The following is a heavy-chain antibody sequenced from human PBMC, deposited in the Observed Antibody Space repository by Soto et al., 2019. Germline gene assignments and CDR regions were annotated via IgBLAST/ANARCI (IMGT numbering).Heavy chain of an antibody. CDR1: GFTFGDYA. CDR3: TRQIHYYDSSGLT. D-gene: IGHD3-22*01. J-gene: IGHJ3*01. V-gene: IGHV3-49*03. Sequence: SLRLSCTASGFTFGDYARSWFRQAPGKGMEWVGFIRSKAYGGTTEYAASVKGRFTISRDDSKSIAYLQMNSLKTEDTAVYYCTRQIHYYDSSGLTWGQETRCTVSS. CDR2: IRSKAYGGTT.